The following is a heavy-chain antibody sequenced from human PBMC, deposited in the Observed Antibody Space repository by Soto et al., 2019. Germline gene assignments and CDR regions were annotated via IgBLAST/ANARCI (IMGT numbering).Heavy chain of an antibody. D-gene: IGHD2-15*01. CDR2: INPSSGGT. J-gene: IGHJ6*02. CDR1: GYTFTGYY. V-gene: IGHV1-2*02. Sequence: QMQLVQSGAEVKKPGASVTVSCKASGYTFTGYYMHWVRQAPGQGLEWMGYINPSSGGTNYAQKFQDRVTMTRDTSINTAYMEMSRLRSDDTAIYYCARELMAAVGRHYYYGMDVWGQGTTVTVSS. CDR3: ARELMAAVGRHYYYGMDV.